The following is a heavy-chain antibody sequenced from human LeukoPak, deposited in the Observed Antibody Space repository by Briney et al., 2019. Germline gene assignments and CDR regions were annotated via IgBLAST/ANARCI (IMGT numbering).Heavy chain of an antibody. D-gene: IGHD2-2*02. CDR1: SGSFSGYY. Sequence: SETLSLTCAVYSGSFSGYYWSWIRQPPGKGLEWIGEINHSGSTNYNPSLKSRVTISVDTSKNQFSLKLSSVTAADTAVYYCARGRRYCSSTSCSTRDYFDYWGQGTLVTVSS. CDR2: INHSGST. J-gene: IGHJ4*02. V-gene: IGHV4-34*01. CDR3: ARGRRYCSSTSCSTRDYFDY.